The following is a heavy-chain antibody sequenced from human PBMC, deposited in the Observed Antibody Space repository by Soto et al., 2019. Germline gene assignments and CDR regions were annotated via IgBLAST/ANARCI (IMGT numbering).Heavy chain of an antibody. J-gene: IGHJ4*02. CDR2: IYYTGKT. Sequence: QVQLQESGPGLVKPSDTLSLTCAVSGYSISSYYWSWIRQPPGKGLEWIGFIYYTGKTNCNPSLKRRVTISVDTSKNQFSLRLTSVTAADTAVYFCARHGTLYSTNYYGLWGQGTLVTVSS. V-gene: IGHV4-59*08. CDR3: ARHGTLYSTNYYGL. CDR1: GYSISSYY. D-gene: IGHD6-13*01.